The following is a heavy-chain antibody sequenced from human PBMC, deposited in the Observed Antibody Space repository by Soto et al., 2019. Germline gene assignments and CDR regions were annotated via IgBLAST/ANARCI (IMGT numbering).Heavy chain of an antibody. Sequence: EVQLVESGGGLVQPGGSLRLSCAASGFTFSDHYMDWVRQAPGKGLEWVGRTRNKANSYPTEYAASGKGRFTISRDNSKNARYLQMNSLKTEDTAVYYCARVGSSGYYVDYWGQGTLVTVSS. CDR3: ARVGSSGYYVDY. CDR2: TRNKANSYPT. D-gene: IGHD3-22*01. J-gene: IGHJ4*02. CDR1: GFTFSDHY. V-gene: IGHV3-72*01.